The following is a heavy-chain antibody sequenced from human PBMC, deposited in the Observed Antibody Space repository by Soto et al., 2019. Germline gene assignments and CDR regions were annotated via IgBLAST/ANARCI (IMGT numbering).Heavy chain of an antibody. CDR1: GYTFTSYG. V-gene: IGHV1-18*01. Sequence: QVQLVQSGAEVKKPGASVKVSCKASGYTFTSYGISWVRQAPGQGLEWMGWISAYNGNTKYVQKFQGGVTMTTDTPTSTAYMELRSLRSDDTVVYYCARDAAAGLNDYWGQGTLVTVSS. J-gene: IGHJ4*02. D-gene: IGHD6-13*01. CDR2: ISAYNGNT. CDR3: ARDAAAGLNDY.